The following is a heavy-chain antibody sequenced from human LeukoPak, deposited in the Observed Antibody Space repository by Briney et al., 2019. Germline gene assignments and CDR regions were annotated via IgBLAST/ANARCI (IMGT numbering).Heavy chain of an antibody. V-gene: IGHV3-30-3*01. Sequence: PGRPLRLSCAASGFTFSSYAMHWVRQAPGKGLEWVAVISYDGSNKYYADSVKGRFTISRDNSKNTLYLQMNSLRAEDTAVYYCASLEWLSTTHYGMDVWGQGTTVTVSS. J-gene: IGHJ6*02. CDR3: ASLEWLSTTHYGMDV. CDR2: ISYDGSNK. CDR1: GFTFSSYA. D-gene: IGHD3-3*01.